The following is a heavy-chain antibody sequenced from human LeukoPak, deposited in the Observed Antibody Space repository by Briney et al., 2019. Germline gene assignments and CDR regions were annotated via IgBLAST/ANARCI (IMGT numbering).Heavy chain of an antibody. CDR3: ARWVYGSGLDYYYYYMDV. D-gene: IGHD3-10*01. CDR1: GYTFTSYG. Sequence: ASVKVSCKASGYTFTSYGISWVRQAPGQGLEWVGWISAYNGNTNYAQKLQGRVTMTTDTSTSTAYMELRSLRSDDTAVYYCARWVYGSGLDYYYYYMDVWGKGTTVTISS. V-gene: IGHV1-18*01. CDR2: ISAYNGNT. J-gene: IGHJ6*03.